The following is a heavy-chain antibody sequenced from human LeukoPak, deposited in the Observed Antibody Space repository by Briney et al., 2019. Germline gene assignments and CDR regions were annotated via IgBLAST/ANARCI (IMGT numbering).Heavy chain of an antibody. CDR1: GGSISSYY. D-gene: IGHD3-10*01. J-gene: IGHJ5*02. CDR3: ARGITGRGRFDP. Sequence: SETLSLTCTVSGGSISSYYWSWIRQPAGKGLEWIGRIYSSGITNYNPSLKSRLTMSIDTSKSQFFLNLSSLTAADTAVYYCARGITGRGRFDPWGQGTLVTVSS. CDR2: IYSSGIT. V-gene: IGHV4-4*07.